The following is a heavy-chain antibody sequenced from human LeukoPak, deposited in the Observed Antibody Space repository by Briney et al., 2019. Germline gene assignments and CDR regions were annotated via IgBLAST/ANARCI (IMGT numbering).Heavy chain of an antibody. CDR3: AREGLLELLLIDY. D-gene: IGHD1-26*01. V-gene: IGHV3-30-3*01. Sequence: AGGSLRLSCAASGFTFSSYAMHWVRQAPGKGLEWVAVISYDGSNKYYADSVKGRFTISRDNSKNTLYLQMNSLRAEDTAVYYCAREGLLELLLIDYWGQGTLVTVSS. CDR1: GFTFSSYA. CDR2: ISYDGSNK. J-gene: IGHJ4*02.